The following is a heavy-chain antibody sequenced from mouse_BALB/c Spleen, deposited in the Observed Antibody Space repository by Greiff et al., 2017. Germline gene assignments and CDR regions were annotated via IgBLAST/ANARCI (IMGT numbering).Heavy chain of an antibody. CDR1: GYTFTSYW. Sequence: VKLMESGAELAKPGASVKMSCKASGYTFTSYWMHWVKQRPGQGLEWIGYINPSTGYTEYNQKFKDKATLTADKSSSTAYMQLSSLTSEDSAVYYCARGDNWVFAYWGQGTLVTVSA. D-gene: IGHD4-1*01. CDR2: INPSTGYT. CDR3: ARGDNWVFAY. J-gene: IGHJ3*01. V-gene: IGHV1-7*01.